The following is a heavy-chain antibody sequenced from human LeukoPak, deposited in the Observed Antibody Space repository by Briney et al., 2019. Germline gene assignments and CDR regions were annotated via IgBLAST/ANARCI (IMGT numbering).Heavy chain of an antibody. D-gene: IGHD6-13*01. Sequence: ASVKVSCKASGYTFTSYYMHWVRQAPGQGLEWMGIINPSGGGTSYAQKFQGRVTMTRDTSTSTVYMELSSLRSEDTAVYYCARGGIAAPTGDYYYMDVWGKGTTVTVSS. CDR2: INPSGGGT. CDR3: ARGGIAAPTGDYYYMDV. V-gene: IGHV1-46*01. J-gene: IGHJ6*03. CDR1: GYTFTSYY.